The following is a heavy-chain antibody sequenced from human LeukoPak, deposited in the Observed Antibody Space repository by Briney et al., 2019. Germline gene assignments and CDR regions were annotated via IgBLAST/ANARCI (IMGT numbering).Heavy chain of an antibody. J-gene: IGHJ6*03. CDR1: GYSISSGYY. CDR3: ARHWRGRSYYYYYYMDV. CDR2: IYHSGNT. V-gene: IGHV4-38-2*02. Sequence: PSETLSLTCTVSGYSISSGYYWGWIRQPPGKGLEWIGSIYHSGNTYYNPSLKSRVTISVDTSKNQFSLKLSSVTAADTAVYYCARHWRGRSYYYYYYMDVWGKGTTVTISS.